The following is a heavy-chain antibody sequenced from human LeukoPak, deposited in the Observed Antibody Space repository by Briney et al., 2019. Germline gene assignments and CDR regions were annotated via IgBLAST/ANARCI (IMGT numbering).Heavy chain of an antibody. J-gene: IGHJ4*02. CDR1: GGSISGSSYY. Sequence: PSETLSLTCTVSGGSISGSSYYWGWIRQPPGKGLEWIGSIYYSGSTYYNPSLKSRVTISVDTSKNQFSLKLSSVTAADTAVYYCARGLSWYYGSGVLLDYWGQGTLVTVSS. D-gene: IGHD3-10*01. CDR3: ARGLSWYYGSGVLLDY. V-gene: IGHV4-39*02. CDR2: IYYSGST.